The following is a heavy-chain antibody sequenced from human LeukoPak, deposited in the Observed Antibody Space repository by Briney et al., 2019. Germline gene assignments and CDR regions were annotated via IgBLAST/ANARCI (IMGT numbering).Heavy chain of an antibody. CDR3: TNGGGSYSWFDP. V-gene: IGHV1-24*01. CDR2: LDPEDDET. D-gene: IGHD1-26*01. CDR1: GYSHVELS. Sequence: GASVKVSCKVSGYSHVELSMHWVRQAPGKGLEWMRGLDPEDDETIYAQKFQGRVTMTEDTSTETAYMELTSLTSEDTAVYYCTNGGGSYSWFDPWGQGTLVTVSS. J-gene: IGHJ5*02.